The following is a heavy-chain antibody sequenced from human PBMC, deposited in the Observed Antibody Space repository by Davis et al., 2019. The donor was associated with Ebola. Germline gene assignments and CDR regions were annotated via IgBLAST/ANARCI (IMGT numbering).Heavy chain of an antibody. CDR1: GFSFSKHF. J-gene: IGHJ4*02. CDR2: VKSDGSFT. D-gene: IGHD3-22*01. V-gene: IGHV3-74*01. CDR3: ARSSYYPDY. Sequence: PGGSLRLSCAASGFSFSKHFMHWVRHAPGKGLESVSVVKSDGSFTSYADSVKGRFTISRDNAKNTLYLQMNSLRAEDTAVYFCARSSYYPDYWGQGTLVTVSS.